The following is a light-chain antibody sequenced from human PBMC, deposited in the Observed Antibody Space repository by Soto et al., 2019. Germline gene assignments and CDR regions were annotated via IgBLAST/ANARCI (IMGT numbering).Light chain of an antibody. Sequence: QSVLTQPPSASGSPGQSVTISCAGSSSDIGASNSVSWYQQHPGKAPKLLISEVTKRPSGVPDRFSGSKSGNTASLTISGLQAEDEAAYYCFSYTTSSAPYVFGTGTKVTVL. J-gene: IGLJ1*01. CDR1: SSDIGASNS. CDR2: EVT. V-gene: IGLV2-8*01. CDR3: FSYTTSSAPYV.